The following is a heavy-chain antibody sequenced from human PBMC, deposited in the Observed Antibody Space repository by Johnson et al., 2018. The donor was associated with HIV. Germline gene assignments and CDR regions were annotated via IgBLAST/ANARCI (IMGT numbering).Heavy chain of an antibody. Sequence: VQLVESGGGVIRPGGSLRLSCAASGFTFDDYGVSWVRQAPGKGLEWVSGINWNGDSTDYADSVKCRFTISRDNAKNSLFLQMNSLRAEDTALYYCAKHSSSWYDDAFDIWGQGTMVTVSS. CDR2: INWNGDST. CDR3: AKHSSSWYDDAFDI. D-gene: IGHD6-13*01. CDR1: GFTFDDYG. J-gene: IGHJ3*02. V-gene: IGHV3-20*04.